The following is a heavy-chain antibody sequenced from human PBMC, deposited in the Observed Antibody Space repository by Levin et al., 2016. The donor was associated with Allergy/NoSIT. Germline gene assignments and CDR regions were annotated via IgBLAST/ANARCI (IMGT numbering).Heavy chain of an antibody. J-gene: IGHJ6*02. CDR1: GLSLSDVGVG. CDR3: AREAPYFYYSAPDV. Sequence: SGPTLVKPTETLTLTCTVSGLSLSDVGVGVGWIRQPPGKALEWLAHILWNDARSYSSSLKNRLTISKDTFRGQVVLTMTNLDPEDTATYYCAREAPYFYYSAPDVWGQGTTVTVSS. V-gene: IGHV2-26*01. CDR2: ILWNDAR.